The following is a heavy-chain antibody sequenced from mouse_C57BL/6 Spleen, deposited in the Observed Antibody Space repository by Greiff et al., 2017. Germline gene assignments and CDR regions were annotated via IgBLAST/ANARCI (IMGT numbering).Heavy chain of an antibody. Sequence: VQLQQSGAELVKPGASVKISCKASGYAFSSYWMNWVKQRPGQGLEWIGQIYPGDGDTNYNGKFKGKATLTADKSSSTAYMQLSSPTSEDSAVYFCAYDYGDWYFDVWGTGTTVTVSS. V-gene: IGHV1-80*01. D-gene: IGHD2-4*01. CDR1: GYAFSSYW. CDR2: IYPGDGDT. CDR3: AYDYGDWYFDV. J-gene: IGHJ1*03.